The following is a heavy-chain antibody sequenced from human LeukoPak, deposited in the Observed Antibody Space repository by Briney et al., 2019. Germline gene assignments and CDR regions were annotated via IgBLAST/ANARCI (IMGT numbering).Heavy chain of an antibody. CDR1: GYTFTSYG. CDR2: ISAYNGNT. D-gene: IGHD3-22*01. CDR3: AREETNYYDSSGYFYYFDY. J-gene: IGHJ4*02. Sequence: ASVKVSCKASGYTFTSYGISWVRQAPGQGLEWMGWISAYNGNTNYAQKLQGRVTMTTDTSTSTAYMELRSLRSDDTAVYYCAREETNYYDSSGYFYYFDYWGQGTLVTASS. V-gene: IGHV1-18*01.